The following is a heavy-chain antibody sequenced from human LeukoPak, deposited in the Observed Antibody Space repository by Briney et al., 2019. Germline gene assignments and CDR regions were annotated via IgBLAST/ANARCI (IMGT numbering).Heavy chain of an antibody. Sequence: GGSLRLSCAASGFSFRRYAIHWLRQAPGKGLEYVSAVCSNAACAYYADSVRGRFSMSRDNSKNTVWLQMDNLRVEDIAIYYCVRRDGYNFDYWGRGTLVTVSS. CDR2: VCSNAACA. CDR3: VRRDGYNFDY. V-gene: IGHV3-64*02. J-gene: IGHJ4*02. D-gene: IGHD5-24*01. CDR1: GFSFRRYA.